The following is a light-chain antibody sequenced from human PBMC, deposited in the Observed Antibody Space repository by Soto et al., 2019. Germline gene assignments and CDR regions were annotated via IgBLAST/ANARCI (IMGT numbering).Light chain of an antibody. CDR3: SSFTSKSTLI. Sequence: QSALTQPPSVSGSPGQSVTISCTGTSTDFVGYNRVSWYQQPPGTAPKLMIYEVSKRPSGVPDRFSGSKSGNTASLTISGLQAADEADYYCSSFTSKSTLIFGGGTKLTVL. V-gene: IGLV2-18*02. CDR2: EVS. J-gene: IGLJ2*01. CDR1: STDFVGYNR.